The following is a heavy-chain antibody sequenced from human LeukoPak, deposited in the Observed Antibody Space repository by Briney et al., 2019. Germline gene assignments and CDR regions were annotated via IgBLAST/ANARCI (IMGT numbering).Heavy chain of an antibody. CDR3: ARPGYFDWLFLWY. V-gene: IGHV3-7*01. Sequence: PGGSLRLSCAASGFTFSSYWMHWVRQAPGKGLEWVANIKQDGSEKYYVDSVKGRFTISRDNAKNSLYLQMNSLRAEDTAVYYCARPGYFDWLFLWYWGQGTLVTVSS. CDR1: GFTFSSYW. CDR2: IKQDGSEK. D-gene: IGHD3-9*01. J-gene: IGHJ4*02.